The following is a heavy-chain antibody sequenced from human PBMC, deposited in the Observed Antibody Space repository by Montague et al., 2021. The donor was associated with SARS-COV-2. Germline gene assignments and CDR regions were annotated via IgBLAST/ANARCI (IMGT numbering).Heavy chain of an antibody. V-gene: IGHV4-4*02. CDR2: IYHSGSP. D-gene: IGHD1/OR15-1a*01. CDR3: ARKTIYFDY. J-gene: IGHJ4*02. Sequence: SETLSLTCTVSGDSISRSNWWTWVRQPPGKGLEWIGEIYHSGSPNYNPSLKSRVTISVDRSKSQFSLNLRSVTAADTAVYYCARKTIYFDYWGQGILVTVSS. CDR1: GDSISRSNW.